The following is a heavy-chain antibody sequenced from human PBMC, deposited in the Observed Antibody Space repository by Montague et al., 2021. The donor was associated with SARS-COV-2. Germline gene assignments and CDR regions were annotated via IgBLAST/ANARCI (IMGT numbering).Heavy chain of an antibody. Sequence: SETLSLTCTVSGDSIRCHHWTCIRQPPGKGLERVWLISDSGRATYKPSLKSRVTISGDTSKNQFFLNLRSMVAADTAIYYCTRDRGIAAADNYYYGMDVWGPGTTVTLSS. CDR2: ISDSGRA. D-gene: IGHD6-13*01. J-gene: IGHJ6*02. V-gene: IGHV4-59*11. CDR1: GDSIRCHH. CDR3: TRDRGIAAADNYYYGMDV.